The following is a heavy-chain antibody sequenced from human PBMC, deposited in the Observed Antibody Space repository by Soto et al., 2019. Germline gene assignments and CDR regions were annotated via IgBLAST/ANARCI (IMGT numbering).Heavy chain of an antibody. CDR3: AKNPGYYYDSTGYHFDY. J-gene: IGHJ4*02. CDR2: ISGSGGNT. V-gene: IGHV3-23*01. Sequence: PGGSLRLSCAASGFTFITYAMSWVRQAPGKGLEWVSAISGSGGNTFYADSVKGRFTISRDTSKNTLYLQMNSLRAEDTAVYYCAKNPGYYYDSTGYHFDYWGQGTLVTVS. CDR1: GFTFITYA. D-gene: IGHD3-22*01.